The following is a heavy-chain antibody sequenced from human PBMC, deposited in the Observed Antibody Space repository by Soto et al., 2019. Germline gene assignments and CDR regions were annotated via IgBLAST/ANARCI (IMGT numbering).Heavy chain of an antibody. D-gene: IGHD2-15*01. Sequence: GGSLRLSCVASGLSFRSYIMHWVRQAPGKGLEWLSYISGSGSAVNSADSVKGRFTISRDNAKNSVFLQMNSLRDGDTALYYCARDIDHSFDYWGQGTLVTISS. CDR2: ISGSGSAV. CDR1: GLSFRSYI. J-gene: IGHJ4*02. V-gene: IGHV3-48*02. CDR3: ARDIDHSFDY.